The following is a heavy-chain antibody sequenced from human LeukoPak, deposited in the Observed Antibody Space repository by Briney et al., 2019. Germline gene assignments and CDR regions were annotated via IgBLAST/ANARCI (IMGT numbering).Heavy chain of an antibody. CDR3: ARHVWGVINWFDP. D-gene: IGHD3-16*01. CDR1: GYTFTGYY. Sequence: ASVKVSCKASGYTFTGYYMHWVRQAPGQGLEWMGWINPNGGGTNYAQKFQGRVTMTRDTSISTAYMELSRLRSDDTAVYYCARHVWGVINWFDPWGQGTLVTVSS. CDR2: INPNGGGT. J-gene: IGHJ5*02. V-gene: IGHV1-2*02.